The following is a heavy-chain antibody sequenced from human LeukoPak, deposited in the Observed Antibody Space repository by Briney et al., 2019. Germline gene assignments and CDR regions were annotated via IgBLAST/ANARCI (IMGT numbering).Heavy chain of an antibody. J-gene: IGHJ4*02. CDR2: IYAPGDT. V-gene: IGHV3-66*01. CDR3: ASGEQHLILVY. Sequence: PGGSLRLSCVASAFTFRTYSMHWVRQAPGKGLEWVSSIYAPGDTHYADSVKGRFTISRDHSKNTLYLQMNDLRIEETAVYYCASGEQHLILVYWGQGTLVTVSS. D-gene: IGHD2-21*01. CDR1: AFTFRTYS.